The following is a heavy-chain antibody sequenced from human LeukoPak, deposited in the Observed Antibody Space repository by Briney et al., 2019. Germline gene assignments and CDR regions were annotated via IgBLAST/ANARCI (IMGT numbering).Heavy chain of an antibody. CDR1: GGSFSGYY. V-gene: IGHV4-34*01. D-gene: IGHD6-13*01. CDR3: ARGPSRAAGTWAYYYYGMDV. Sequence: SETLSLTCAVYGGSFSGYYWSWIRQPPGKGLEWIGEINHSGSTNYNPSLKSRVTISVDTSKNQFSLKLSSVTAADTAVYYCARGPSRAAGTWAYYYYGMDVWGQGTTVTVS. CDR2: INHSGST. J-gene: IGHJ6*02.